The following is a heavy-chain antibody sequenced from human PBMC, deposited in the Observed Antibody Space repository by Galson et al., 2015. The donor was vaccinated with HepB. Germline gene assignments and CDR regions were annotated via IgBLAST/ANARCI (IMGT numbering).Heavy chain of an antibody. CDR1: GFSLTTSGVG. CDR2: IYWDDDK. J-gene: IGHJ5*02. V-gene: IGHV2-5*02. CDR3: AQFNVTSGWRS. D-gene: IGHD6-19*01. Sequence: PALVKPTQTLTLTCTFSGFSLTTSGVGVGWIRQSPVKALECRALIYWDDDKRYSPSLKRSVTITKATSKNQVVLTSTNMDPVDTATYYCAQFNVTSGWRSWGQGTLVTVSS.